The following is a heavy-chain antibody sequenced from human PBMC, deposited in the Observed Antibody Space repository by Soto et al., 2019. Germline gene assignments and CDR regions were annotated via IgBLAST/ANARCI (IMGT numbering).Heavy chain of an antibody. J-gene: IGHJ4*03. V-gene: IGHV5-10-1*04. Sequence: KVSCKASGGTFSSYAISWVRQVPGKGLEWMGKIDPSDSFTTYSPSFQGRVTISVDKSINTAFLRWTGLKSSDTAMYYCATLDVTFGSVDVFDMWGQGTLATISS. CDR2: IDPSDSFT. CDR1: GGTFSSYA. CDR3: ATLDVTFGSVDVFDM. D-gene: IGHD3-9*01.